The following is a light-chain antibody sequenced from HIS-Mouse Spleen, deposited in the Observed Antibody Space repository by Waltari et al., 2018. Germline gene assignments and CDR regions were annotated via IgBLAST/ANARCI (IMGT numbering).Light chain of an antibody. CDR1: SSDGGVDDY. CDR3: CSYAGSYTWV. Sequence: QSALTQPRSVSGSPGQSVTISCTGTSSDGGVDDYVSWYQQHPGKAPKLMIYDFSKRPSGVPDRFSGSKSGNTASLTISGLQAEDEADYYCCSYAGSYTWVFGGGTKLTVL. V-gene: IGLV2-11*01. CDR2: DFS. J-gene: IGLJ3*02.